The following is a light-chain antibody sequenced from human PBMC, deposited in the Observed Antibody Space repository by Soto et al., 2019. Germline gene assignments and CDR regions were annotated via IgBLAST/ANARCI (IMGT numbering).Light chain of an antibody. CDR2: NNN. CDR3: AAWDDSLSGYV. V-gene: IGLV1-44*01. CDR1: GSNIGSNT. Sequence: QSVLTQPPSASETPGQRVSISCSGSGSNIGSNTVHWYQQLPGTAPKPLMYNNNQRPSGVPDRFSGSKSGTSASLAISGLQSEDEADYYCAAWDDSLSGYVFGTRTKLTVL. J-gene: IGLJ1*01.